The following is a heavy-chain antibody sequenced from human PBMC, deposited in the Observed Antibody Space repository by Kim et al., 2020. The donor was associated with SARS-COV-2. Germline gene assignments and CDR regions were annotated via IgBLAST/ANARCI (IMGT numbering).Heavy chain of an antibody. J-gene: IGHJ5*02. V-gene: IGHV1-2*06. CDR2: INPNSGGT. CDR1: GYTFTGYY. Sequence: ASVKVSCKASGYTFTGYYMHWVRQAPGQGLEWMGRINPNSGGTNYAQKFQGRVTMTRDTSISTAYMELSRLRSDDTAVYYCARAPFYTYNWFDPWGQGTLVTVSS. CDR3: ARAPFYTYNWFDP. D-gene: IGHD4-4*01.